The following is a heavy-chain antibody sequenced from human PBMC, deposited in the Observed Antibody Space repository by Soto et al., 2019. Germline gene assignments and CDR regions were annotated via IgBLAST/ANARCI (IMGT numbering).Heavy chain of an antibody. V-gene: IGHV1-69*13. CDR1: GCTFSSYA. J-gene: IGHJ6*02. CDR3: ARVPMVRGPYYYYYGMDV. Sequence: SVKVSCKASGCTFSSYAISWVRQAPGQGLEWMGGIIPIFGTANYAQKFQGRVTITADESTSTAYMELSSLRSEDTAVYYCARVPMVRGPYYYYYGMDVWGQGTTVTVSS. D-gene: IGHD3-10*01. CDR2: IIPIFGTA.